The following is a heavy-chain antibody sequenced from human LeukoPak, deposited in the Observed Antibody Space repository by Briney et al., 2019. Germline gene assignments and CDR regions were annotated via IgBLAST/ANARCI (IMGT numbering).Heavy chain of an antibody. CDR2: ISGSGGRS. J-gene: IGHJ4*02. Sequence: GGSLRLSCAASGFTFSTYAMSWVRQAPGKGLEWVSTISGSGGRSYSEDPVKGRFTISRDNSRNTLYLQMNSLRVEDTAIYYCAKGGPQFFDYWGQGTLVTVSS. CDR1: GFTFSTYA. CDR3: AKGGPQFFDY. V-gene: IGHV3-23*01. D-gene: IGHD5-24*01.